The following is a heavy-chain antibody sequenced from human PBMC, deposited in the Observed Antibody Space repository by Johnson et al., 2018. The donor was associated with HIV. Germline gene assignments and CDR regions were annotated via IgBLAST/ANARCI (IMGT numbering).Heavy chain of an antibody. J-gene: IGHJ3*01. CDR3: AKEGIVPTAAVVGPPVDLDL. V-gene: IGHV3-9*01. D-gene: IGHD5-12*01. CDR2: ISWNSGGDT. Sequence: QLVESGGGLVQPGRSLRLSCAASGFTFDDYAMHWVRQAPGKGLEWVSGISWNSGGDTYSADSVEGRFSVSRDNSKNILYLHMNIVRTDDTALYFCAKEGIVPTAAVVGPPVDLDLWGQGTTVTVSS. CDR1: GFTFDDYA.